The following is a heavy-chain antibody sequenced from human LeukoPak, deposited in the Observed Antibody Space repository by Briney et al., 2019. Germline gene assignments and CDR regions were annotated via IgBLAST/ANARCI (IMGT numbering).Heavy chain of an antibody. Sequence: PSETLSLTCTVSGGSISSSSYYWGWIRQPPGKGLEWIGYIYYSGSTYYNPSLKSRVTISVDTSKNQFSLKLSSVTAADTAVYYCARDRYDSSGYYYYGMDVWGQGTTVTVSS. CDR3: ARDRYDSSGYYYYGMDV. CDR2: IYYSGST. CDR1: GGSISSSSYY. V-gene: IGHV4-31*03. J-gene: IGHJ6*02. D-gene: IGHD3-22*01.